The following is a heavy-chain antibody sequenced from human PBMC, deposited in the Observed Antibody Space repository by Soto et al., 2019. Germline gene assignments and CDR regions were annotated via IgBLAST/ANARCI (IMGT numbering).Heavy chain of an antibody. CDR2: IIPIFGTA. Sequence: QVQLVQSGAEVKKPGSSVKVSCKASGGTFSSYAISWVRQAPGQGLEWMGGIIPIFGTANYAQKFQGRVTITADESTSTAYMELSSLRSEDTAVYYCARGSRGYSYGPHESYYYYGMDVWGQGTTVTVSS. J-gene: IGHJ6*02. CDR1: GGTFSSYA. D-gene: IGHD5-18*01. V-gene: IGHV1-69*01. CDR3: ARGSRGYSYGPHESYYYYGMDV.